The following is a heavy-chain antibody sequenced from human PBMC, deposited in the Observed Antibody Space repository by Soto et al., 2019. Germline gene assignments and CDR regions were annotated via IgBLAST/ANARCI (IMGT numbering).Heavy chain of an antibody. CDR3: ARSGHTFAGVV. J-gene: IGHJ4*02. Sequence: QVQLQESGPGLVKPSETLSLTCTVSGASMSDYYGSWIRQSPGKGLELIGYLHYSGSANYNPSLKSRVTISMDTSKNQFSLKLTSVIAADTAIYYCARSGHTFAGVVWGQGILVTVSS. CDR1: GASMSDYY. D-gene: IGHD3-16*01. CDR2: LHYSGSA. V-gene: IGHV4-59*01.